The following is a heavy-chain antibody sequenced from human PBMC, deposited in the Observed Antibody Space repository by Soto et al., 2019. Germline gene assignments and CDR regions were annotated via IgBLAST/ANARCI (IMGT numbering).Heavy chain of an antibody. J-gene: IGHJ6*02. CDR3: YCGGYDYVGYYYYGMDV. V-gene: IGHV3-21*01. D-gene: IGHD5-12*01. CDR2: ISSSSSYI. CDR1: GFTFSSYS. Sequence: EVQLVESGGGLVKPGGSLRLSCAASGFTFSSYSMNWVRQAPGKGLEWVSSISSSSSYIYYADSVKGRFTISRDNAKNSLYLQMNSLRAEDTAVYYCYCGGYDYVGYYYYGMDVWGQGTTVTVSS.